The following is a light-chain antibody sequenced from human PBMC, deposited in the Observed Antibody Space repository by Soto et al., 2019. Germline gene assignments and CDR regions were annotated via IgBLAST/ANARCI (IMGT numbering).Light chain of an antibody. CDR1: QGIRND. V-gene: IGKV1-6*01. CDR3: LQDYNYPRT. J-gene: IGKJ1*01. CDR2: AAS. Sequence: AIQMTHSSSSLSAYLGDRVTITCRASQGIRNDLGWYQQKPGKAPKLLIYAASSLQSGVPSRFSGSGSGTDFTLTISSLQPEDFATYYCLQDYNYPRTFGQGTKVDIK.